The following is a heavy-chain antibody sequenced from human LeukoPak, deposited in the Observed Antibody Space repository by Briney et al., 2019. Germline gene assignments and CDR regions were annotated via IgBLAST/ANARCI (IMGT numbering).Heavy chain of an antibody. J-gene: IGHJ6*02. CDR1: GFAFSNYW. CDR2: INQDGSEK. D-gene: IGHD6-13*01. V-gene: IGHV3-7*01. CDR3: ARAAAAGTWSKNGMDV. Sequence: QPGGSLRLSCAVSGFAFSNYWMTWVRQAPGKGLEWVVNINQDGSEKYYVESVKGRFTISRDNAENSLYLQMNSLRVDDTAVYYCARAAAAGTWSKNGMDVWGQGTTVTVSS.